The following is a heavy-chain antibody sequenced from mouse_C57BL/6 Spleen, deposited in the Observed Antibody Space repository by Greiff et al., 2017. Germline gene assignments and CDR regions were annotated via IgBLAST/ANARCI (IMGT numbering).Heavy chain of an antibody. V-gene: IGHV1-55*01. Sequence: VQLQQPGAELVKPGASVKMSCKASGYTFTSYWITWVKQRPGQGLEWIGDIYPGSGSTNYNEKFKSKATLTVDTSSSTAYMQLSSLTSEDSAVYYCARFYGNYEGAMDYWGQGTSGTVSS. J-gene: IGHJ4*01. CDR3: ARFYGNYEGAMDY. D-gene: IGHD2-1*01. CDR1: GYTFTSYW. CDR2: IYPGSGST.